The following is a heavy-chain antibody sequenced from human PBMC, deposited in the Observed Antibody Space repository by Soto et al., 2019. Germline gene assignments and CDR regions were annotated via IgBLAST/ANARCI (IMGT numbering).Heavy chain of an antibody. CDR1: GLSLSTTGVG. D-gene: IGHD3-10*01. J-gene: IGHJ4*02. CDR3: ARSLWFGELH. Sequence: QITLKESGPTLVKPTQTLTLTCSFSGLSLSTTGVGVGGIRQSPGKALEWLAIIYWDNDKRYSPSLKSRVTITKDTSKNQVVLTVTNMDPVDTGTYYCARSLWFGELHWGQGALVTVSS. CDR2: IYWDNDK. V-gene: IGHV2-5*02.